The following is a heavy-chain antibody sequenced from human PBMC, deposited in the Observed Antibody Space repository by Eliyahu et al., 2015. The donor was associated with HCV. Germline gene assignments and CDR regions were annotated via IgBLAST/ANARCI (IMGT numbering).Heavy chain of an antibody. J-gene: IGHJ4*02. CDR1: GFXXXSYG. CDR2: ISYDGSNK. V-gene: IGHV3-30*18. Sequence: QVQLVEXGGGVVXPGRSLRLXCAASGFXXXSYGXHWVRQAPGKGLEWVAVISYDGSNKYYADSVKGRFTISRDNSKNTLYLQMNSLRAEDTAVYYCAKGLQWLVSTVGDYWGQGTLVTVSS. CDR3: AKGLQWLVSTVGDY. D-gene: IGHD6-19*01.